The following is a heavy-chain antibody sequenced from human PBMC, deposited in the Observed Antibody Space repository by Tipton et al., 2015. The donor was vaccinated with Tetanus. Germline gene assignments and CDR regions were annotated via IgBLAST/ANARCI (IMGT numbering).Heavy chain of an antibody. D-gene: IGHD2-15*01. CDR2: ITTGGGSP. CDR3: TKDRGGPAPD. Sequence: GSLRLSCAASEFTSSISSMSWVRQAPGKGLEWLSAITTGGGSPYYADSAKGRFTISSGTSKNTLNLQMTSLRAGDTAIYFCTKDRGGPAPDWGQGTLVTVSS. J-gene: IGHJ4*02. V-gene: IGHV3-23*01. CDR1: EFTSSISS.